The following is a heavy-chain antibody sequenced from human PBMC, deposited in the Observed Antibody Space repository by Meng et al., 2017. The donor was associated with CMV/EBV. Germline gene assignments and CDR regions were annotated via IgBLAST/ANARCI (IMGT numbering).Heavy chain of an antibody. CDR2: INPNSGGT. CDR3: ARAGVPG. V-gene: IGHV1-2*02. D-gene: IGHD2-8*01. J-gene: IGHJ4*02. Sequence: ASVKVSCKASGYTFTGYYMHWVRQVPGQGLEWMGCINPNSGGTRYAQKFQGRVTMTRDVSINTGYMELSRLRLDDTAIYYCARAGVPGWGQGTLVTVSS. CDR1: GYTFTGYY.